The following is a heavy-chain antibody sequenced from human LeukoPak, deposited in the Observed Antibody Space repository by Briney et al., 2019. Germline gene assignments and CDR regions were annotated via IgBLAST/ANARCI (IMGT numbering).Heavy chain of an antibody. CDR3: AKMSSSWSTYLFDY. Sequence: GRSLRLSCAVSGLTLDDYSMHWVRQAPGKGLEWVSGISWESGSIGYADSVKGRFTISRDNSKNTLYLQMNTLRPEDTAVYYCAKMSSSWSTYLFDYWGRGTLVTVSS. D-gene: IGHD6-6*01. V-gene: IGHV3-9*01. CDR2: ISWESGSI. J-gene: IGHJ4*02. CDR1: GLTLDDYS.